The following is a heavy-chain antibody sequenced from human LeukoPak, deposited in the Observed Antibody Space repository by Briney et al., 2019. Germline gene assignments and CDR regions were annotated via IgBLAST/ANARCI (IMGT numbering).Heavy chain of an antibody. D-gene: IGHD1-20*01. J-gene: IGHJ4*02. Sequence: GASLRLSCAASGFTFSSYAMTWVRQAPGNGLEWVSAISGSGGSTYYADSVKGRFTISRDNSKNILYLEMSSLRAEDTAVYYCAKDKGITGNIYDYWGQGTLVTVSS. CDR3: AKDKGITGNIYDY. CDR2: ISGSGGST. V-gene: IGHV3-23*01. CDR1: GFTFSSYA.